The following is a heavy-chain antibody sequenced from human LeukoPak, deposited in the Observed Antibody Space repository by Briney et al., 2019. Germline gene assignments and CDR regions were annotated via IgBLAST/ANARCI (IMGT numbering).Heavy chain of an antibody. V-gene: IGHV1-18*01. Sequence: GASVKVSCKTSGYTFTSYGINWVRQAPGQGLEWMGWISAYNGNTNYAQKLQGRVTMTTDTSTSTAYMELRSLRSDDTAVYYCARDLHYYDSSGYYIFDYWGQGTLVTVSS. CDR3: ARDLHYYDSSGYYIFDY. CDR2: ISAYNGNT. CDR1: GYTFTSYG. D-gene: IGHD3-22*01. J-gene: IGHJ4*02.